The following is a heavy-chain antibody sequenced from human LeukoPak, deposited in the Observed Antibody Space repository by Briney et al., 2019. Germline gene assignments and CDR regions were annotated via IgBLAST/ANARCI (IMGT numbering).Heavy chain of an antibody. CDR1: GFTFSSYS. D-gene: IGHD3-16*01. CDR2: ISSSSSTI. Sequence: GGSLRLSCAASGFTFSSYSMNWVRQAPGKGLEWVSYISSSSSTIYYADSVKGRFTISRDNAKNSLYLQMNSLRAEDTAVYYCARDGGPLSFASWGQGTLVTVSS. CDR3: ARDGGPLSFAS. J-gene: IGHJ4*02. V-gene: IGHV3-48*04.